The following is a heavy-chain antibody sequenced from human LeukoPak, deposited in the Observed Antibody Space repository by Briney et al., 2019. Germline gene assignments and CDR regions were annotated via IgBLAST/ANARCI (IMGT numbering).Heavy chain of an antibody. D-gene: IGHD6-19*01. CDR1: GFTFSSYW. V-gene: IGHV3-74*01. CDR2: INSDGSST. CDR3: ARSSSGWYQMDY. Sequence: QPGGSLRLSCAASGFTFSSYWMHWVRQAPGKGLVWVSRINSDGSSTNYADSVKGRFTISRDNAKNSLYLQMNSLRAEDTAVYYCARSSSGWYQMDYLGQGTLVTVSS. J-gene: IGHJ4*02.